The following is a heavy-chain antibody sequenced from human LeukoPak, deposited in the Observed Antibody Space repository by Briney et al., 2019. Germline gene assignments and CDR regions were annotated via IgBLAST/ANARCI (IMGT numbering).Heavy chain of an antibody. Sequence: ASVKVSCKASEYTFIGYCMHWVRQAPGQGLEWMGWINPRSGGTNYAEKFQGRVSMTRDTSINTAYMELRRLRFDDTAVYYCARGDNAAHFFDFWGQGSLVTVSS. V-gene: IGHV1-2*02. CDR2: INPRSGGT. CDR3: ARGDNAAHFFDF. D-gene: IGHD2-2*01. J-gene: IGHJ4*02. CDR1: EYTFIGYC.